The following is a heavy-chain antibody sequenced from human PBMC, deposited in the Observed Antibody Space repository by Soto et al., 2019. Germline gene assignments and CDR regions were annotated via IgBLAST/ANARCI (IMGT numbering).Heavy chain of an antibody. CDR1: GYSFRDYY. CDR3: ARAGDGTMVRGVIIVYYYYGMDV. CDR2: ISSSGSTI. Sequence: GGSLRHSCAAWGYSFRDYYMSGIRQAPGKGLEWVSYISSSGSTIYYADSGKGRFTISRDNAKNSQYLQMNSLRAEDTAVYYCARAGDGTMVRGVIIVYYYYGMDVWGQGPTVTVSS. J-gene: IGHJ6*02. V-gene: IGHV3-11*01. D-gene: IGHD3-10*01.